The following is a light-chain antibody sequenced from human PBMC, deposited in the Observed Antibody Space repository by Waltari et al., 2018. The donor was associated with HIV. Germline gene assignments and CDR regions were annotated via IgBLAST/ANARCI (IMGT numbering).Light chain of an antibody. Sequence: QSALTQPASVSGSPGQSITISCTGTSSDVGAYNLVSWYQQHPGKAPQLMIFEVTKRPSGVSERFSGPESGNTAFLTISVLQADDEAEYHCCSHAGNFIFAFGTGTKVTVL. CDR3: CSHAGNFIFA. J-gene: IGLJ1*01. CDR2: EVT. V-gene: IGLV2-23*02. CDR1: SSDVGAYNL.